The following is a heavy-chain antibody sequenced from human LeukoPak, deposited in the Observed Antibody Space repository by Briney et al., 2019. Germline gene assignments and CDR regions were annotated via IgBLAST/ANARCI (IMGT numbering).Heavy chain of an antibody. D-gene: IGHD5-24*01. J-gene: IGHJ4*02. CDR3: SRGDDSYKQGNF. V-gene: IGHV4-39*01. Sequence: SETLSLTCTVSDDSISTNSYYWTWIRQPPGKGLEWVASLHYSGTPYYSPPLSSRISIFVDTSKRQFSLQVRSVTASDTAMYYCSRGDDSYKQGNFWGQGTLVTVSS. CDR2: LHYSGTP. CDR1: DDSISTNSYY.